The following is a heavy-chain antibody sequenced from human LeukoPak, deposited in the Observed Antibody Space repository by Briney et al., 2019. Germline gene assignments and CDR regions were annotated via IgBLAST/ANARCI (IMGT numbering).Heavy chain of an antibody. CDR3: ARDNSKDYYGSGSYDY. J-gene: IGHJ4*02. D-gene: IGHD3-10*01. Sequence: GGSLRLSCAASGFTFSTYAMSWVRQAPGKGLEWVSYISSSSSTIYYADSVKGRFTISRDNAKNSLYLQMNSLRAEDTAVYYCARDNSKDYYGSGSYDYWGQGTLVTVSS. CDR1: GFTFSTYA. CDR2: ISSSSSTI. V-gene: IGHV3-48*01.